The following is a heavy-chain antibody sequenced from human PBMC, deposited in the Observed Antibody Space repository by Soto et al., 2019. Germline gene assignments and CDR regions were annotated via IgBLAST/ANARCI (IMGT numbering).Heavy chain of an antibody. J-gene: IGHJ4*02. Sequence: PGGSLRLSCAASGFTFSSYAMSWVRQAPGKGLEWVSRINSDGSGTSCADSVKGRFTISRDNAKNTLYLQMNSLRAEDTAVYYCARDPGYDSSGSTPTDYWGQGTLVTVSS. CDR2: INSDGSGT. CDR1: GFTFSSYA. D-gene: IGHD3-22*01. CDR3: ARDPGYDSSGSTPTDY. V-gene: IGHV3-74*01.